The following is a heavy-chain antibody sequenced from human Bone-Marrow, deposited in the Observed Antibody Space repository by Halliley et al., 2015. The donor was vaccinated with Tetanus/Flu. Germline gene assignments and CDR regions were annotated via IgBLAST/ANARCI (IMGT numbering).Heavy chain of an antibody. CDR3: ARSLNGDYLLFFDY. CDR2: LHKSGYT. Sequence: EWIGYLHKSGYTDYNPSLKGRAVISVDTSKNQFSLRLSSMTAADAAVYFCARSLNGDYLLFFDYWGQGSLVSVSS. D-gene: IGHD4-17*01. V-gene: IGHV4-31*02. J-gene: IGHJ4*02.